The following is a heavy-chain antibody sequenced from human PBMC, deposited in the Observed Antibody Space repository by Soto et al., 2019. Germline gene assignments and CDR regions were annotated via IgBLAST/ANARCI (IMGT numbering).Heavy chain of an antibody. V-gene: IGHV3-21*01. CDR1: GFTFSSYS. Sequence: PGGSLRLSCAASGFTFSSYSMNWVRQAPGKGLEWVSSISSSSSYIYYADSVKGRFTISRDNAKNSLYLQMNSLRAEDAAVYYRARDLRQLVRDYYYGMDVWGQGTTVTVSS. CDR3: ARDLRQLVRDYYYGMDV. D-gene: IGHD6-6*01. J-gene: IGHJ6*02. CDR2: ISSSSSYI.